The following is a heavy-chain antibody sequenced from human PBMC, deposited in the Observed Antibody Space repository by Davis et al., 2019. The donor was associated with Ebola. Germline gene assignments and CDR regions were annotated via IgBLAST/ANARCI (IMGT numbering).Heavy chain of an antibody. J-gene: IGHJ4*02. V-gene: IGHV3-23*01. CDR3: AKWDIVVVVAAEVDY. CDR2: ISGSGGST. CDR1: GFTFSSYA. Sequence: GESLKISCAASGFTFSSYAMSWVRQAPGKGLEWVSAISGSGGSTYYADSVKGRFTISRDNSKDTLYLQMNSLRAEDTAVYYCAKWDIVVVVAAEVDYWGQGTLVTVSS. D-gene: IGHD2-15*01.